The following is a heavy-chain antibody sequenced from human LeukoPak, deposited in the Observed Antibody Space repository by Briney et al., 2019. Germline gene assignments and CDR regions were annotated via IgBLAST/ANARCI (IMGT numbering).Heavy chain of an antibody. V-gene: IGHV3-7*01. CDR3: VREGFYFFDF. CDR2: IKQDGSET. J-gene: IGHJ4*01. Sequence: GGSLRLSCAASGFTFTNNFMSWVRQVPGKGLEWVANIKQDGSETTYADSVRGRFTIFRDNAKNSVYLQMNSLRAEDSATYYCVREGFYFFDFWGQGTLVTVSS. CDR1: GFTFTNNF.